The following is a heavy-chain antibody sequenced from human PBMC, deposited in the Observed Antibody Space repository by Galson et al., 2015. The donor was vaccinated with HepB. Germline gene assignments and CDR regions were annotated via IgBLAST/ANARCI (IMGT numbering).Heavy chain of an antibody. Sequence: PALVKPTQTLTLTCTFSGFSLSTSGVGVGWIRQPPGKALEWLALIYWDDDKRYSPSLKSRLTITKDTSKNQVVLTMTNMDPVDTATYYCAHAEILDALVGFDPWGQGTLVTVSS. J-gene: IGHJ5*02. CDR1: GFSLSTSGVG. V-gene: IGHV2-5*02. D-gene: IGHD3/OR15-3a*01. CDR2: IYWDDDK. CDR3: AHAEILDALVGFDP.